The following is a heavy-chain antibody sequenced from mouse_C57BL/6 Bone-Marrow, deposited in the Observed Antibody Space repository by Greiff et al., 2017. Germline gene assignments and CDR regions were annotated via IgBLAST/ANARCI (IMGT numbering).Heavy chain of an antibody. CDR2: IYPRSGNT. D-gene: IGHD1-1*01. CDR1: GYTFTSYG. V-gene: IGHV1-81*01. J-gene: IGHJ3*01. CDR3: AINPYGRRAWFAY. Sequence: VKLMESGAELARPGASVKLSCKASGYTFTSYGISWVKQRTGQGLEWIGEIYPRSGNTYYNEKFKGKATLTADKSSSTAYMELRSLTSEDSAVYYCAINPYGRRAWFAYWGQGTLVTVSA.